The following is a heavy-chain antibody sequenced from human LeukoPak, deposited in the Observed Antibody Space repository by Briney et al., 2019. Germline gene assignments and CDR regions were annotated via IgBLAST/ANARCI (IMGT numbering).Heavy chain of an antibody. CDR3: ATVAYYYDSSGPRRFDY. V-gene: IGHV3-74*01. D-gene: IGHD3-22*01. CDR2: INSDGSST. CDR1: GFTFSSYW. Sequence: GGSLRLSCAASGFTFSSYWMHWVRQAPGKGLVWVSRINSDGSSTSYADSVKGRFTISRDNAKNTLYLQMNSLRAEDTAVYYCATVAYYYDSSGPRRFDYWGQGTLVTVSS. J-gene: IGHJ4*02.